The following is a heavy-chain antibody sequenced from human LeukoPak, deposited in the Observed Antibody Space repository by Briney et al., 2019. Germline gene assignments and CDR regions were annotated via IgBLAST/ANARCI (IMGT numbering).Heavy chain of an antibody. Sequence: GGSLRLSCAASGFTFSSYSMNWVRQAPGDGLEWVSSISSSSSYIYYADSVKGRFTISRDNAKNSLYLQMNSLRAEDTAVYYCARDRGSYPFDYWGQGTLVTVSS. CDR2: ISSSSSYI. V-gene: IGHV3-21*01. CDR3: ARDRGSYPFDY. J-gene: IGHJ4*02. D-gene: IGHD1-26*01. CDR1: GFTFSSYS.